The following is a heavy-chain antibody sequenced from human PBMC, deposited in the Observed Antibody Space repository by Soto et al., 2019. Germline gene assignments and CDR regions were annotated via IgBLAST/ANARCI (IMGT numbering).Heavy chain of an antibody. Sequence: SETLSLTCTVSGGSITGYHWTWIRQPPGKGLEWIGYVHSTGSTNYNPSLNSRVAISIDTSKNQFSLQLTSVTAADTAMYYCARWLKDSNCMSIYSYYYMHVWGKGTPVTVSS. J-gene: IGHJ6*03. V-gene: IGHV4-59*08. D-gene: IGHD4-4*01. CDR1: GGSITGYH. CDR2: VHSTGST. CDR3: ARWLKDSNCMSIYSYYYMHV.